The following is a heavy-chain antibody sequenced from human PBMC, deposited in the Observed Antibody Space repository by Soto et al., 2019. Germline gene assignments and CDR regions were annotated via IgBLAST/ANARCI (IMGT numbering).Heavy chain of an antibody. CDR2: IYYSGST. Sequence: SDTLPLTCTFSGLSVSSGGYYWSWIRQHPGKGLKWIGYIYYSGSTYYNPSLKSRVTISVDTSKNQFPLKLSSVTAADTAVYYCAREGTRCTRRFNWFDPWGQGTLVTVSS. D-gene: IGHD2-2*01. V-gene: IGHV4-31*03. CDR1: GLSVSSGGYY. CDR3: AREGTRCTRRFNWFDP. J-gene: IGHJ5*02.